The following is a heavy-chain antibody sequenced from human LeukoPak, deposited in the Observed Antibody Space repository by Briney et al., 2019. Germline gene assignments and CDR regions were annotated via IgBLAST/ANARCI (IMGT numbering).Heavy chain of an antibody. V-gene: IGHV3-30*03. Sequence: GGSLRLSCAASGFTFSSYGMHWVRQAPGKGLEWVAVISYDGSSKYYADSEKGRFTISRDNSKNTLYLQMNSPRAEDTAVYYCAGEWLHYYYYGMDVWGQGTTVTVSS. D-gene: IGHD5-12*01. J-gene: IGHJ6*02. CDR2: ISYDGSSK. CDR1: GFTFSSYG. CDR3: AGEWLHYYYYGMDV.